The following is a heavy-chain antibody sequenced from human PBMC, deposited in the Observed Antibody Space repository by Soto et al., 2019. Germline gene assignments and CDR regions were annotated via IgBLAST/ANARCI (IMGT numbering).Heavy chain of an antibody. CDR3: AIMGTINEYSSSSGAFDI. Sequence: GGSLRLSCAASVFTFSSYAMSWVRQAPGKGLEWVSAISGSGGSTYYADSVKGRFTISRDNSKNTLYLQMNSLRAEDTAVYYCAIMGTINEYSSSSGAFDIWGQGTMVT. D-gene: IGHD6-6*01. CDR1: VFTFSSYA. J-gene: IGHJ3*02. V-gene: IGHV3-23*01. CDR2: ISGSGGST.